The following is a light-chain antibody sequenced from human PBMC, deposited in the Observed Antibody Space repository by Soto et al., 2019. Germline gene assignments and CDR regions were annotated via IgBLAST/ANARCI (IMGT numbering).Light chain of an antibody. Sequence: EMVLTQSPSTLSVSLWEIVAVTFLASQSIYSNLAWYQQKPGKAPRLLIYDASNRETGIPARFSGSGSGTDFTLTISSLQPEDFAVYYCQQRSNWLWTFGEGTKVDIK. CDR3: QQRSNWLWT. CDR1: QSIYSN. J-gene: IGKJ1*01. CDR2: DAS. V-gene: IGKV3-11*01.